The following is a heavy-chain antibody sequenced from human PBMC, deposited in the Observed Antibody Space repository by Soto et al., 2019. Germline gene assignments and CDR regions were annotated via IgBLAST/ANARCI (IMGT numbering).Heavy chain of an antibody. CDR1: GYTFTTYG. CDR3: ARVGNTVAVAFDF. V-gene: IGHV1-18*01. Sequence: QVQLVQSGAEVKKPGASVKVSCKASGYTFTTYGLSWVRQAPGPGLERMGWISPYNGNTNYAQKLQARVTMTTDTSTTTAYMELRSLRSDHTAVYYCARVGNTVAVAFDFWGQGTIVTVSS. CDR2: ISPYNGNT. J-gene: IGHJ3*01. D-gene: IGHD4-17*01.